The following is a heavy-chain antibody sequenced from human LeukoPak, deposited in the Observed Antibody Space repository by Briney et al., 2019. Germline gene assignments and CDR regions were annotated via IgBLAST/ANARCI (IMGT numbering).Heavy chain of an antibody. J-gene: IGHJ4*02. D-gene: IGHD6-13*01. CDR3: ARVGHGSSWSMNCDH. V-gene: IGHV3-48*03. Sequence: PGGSLRLSCAVSGFTFSSFEMNWVRQGPGKGLEWVSYISRSGSAIYYADSVKGRFTISRDNAKNSLYLQMNSLRAEDTAVYYCARVGHGSSWSMNCDHWGQGTLVTVSS. CDR1: GFTFSSFE. CDR2: ISRSGSAI.